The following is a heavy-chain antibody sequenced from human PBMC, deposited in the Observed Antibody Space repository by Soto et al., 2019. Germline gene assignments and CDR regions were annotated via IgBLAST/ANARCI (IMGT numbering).Heavy chain of an antibody. J-gene: IGHJ4*02. V-gene: IGHV4-59*01. CDR2: IFSSGST. CDR3: ARVGYCSSTPCWPIGYFEY. Sequence: QVQLQESGPGLVKPSETLSLTCTVSGDSISSFYWTWIRQPPGNGLEWVGYIFSSGSTNYNPALKSRVTISVDTSENQFSLKLTSVTAADTAVYYCARVGYCSSTPCWPIGYFEYWGQGTLVTVSS. D-gene: IGHD2-2*01. CDR1: GDSISSFY.